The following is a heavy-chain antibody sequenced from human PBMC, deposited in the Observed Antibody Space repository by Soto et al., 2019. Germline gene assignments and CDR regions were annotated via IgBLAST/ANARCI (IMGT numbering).Heavy chain of an antibody. CDR3: ASINCSSTSCWTYYYYYMDV. D-gene: IGHD2-2*01. CDR2: IYYSGST. J-gene: IGHJ6*03. CDR1: GGSISSSSYY. Sequence: SETLSLTCTVSGGSISSSSYYWGWIRQPPGKGLEWIGSIYYSGSTYYNPSLKSRVTISVDTSKNQFSLKLSSVTAADTAVYYCASINCSSTSCWTYYYYYMDVWGKGTTVTVSS. V-gene: IGHV4-39*01.